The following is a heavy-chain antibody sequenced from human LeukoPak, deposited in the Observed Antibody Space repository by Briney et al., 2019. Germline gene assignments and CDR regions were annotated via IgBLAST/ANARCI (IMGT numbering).Heavy chain of an antibody. V-gene: IGHV5-51*01. CDR3: ARPSNYYGSGSYSNPLHY. J-gene: IGHJ4*02. D-gene: IGHD3-10*01. Sequence: GESLQISCKGSGYSFPDYWIGWVRQMPGKGLEWMAMIYPGDSSTRYSPSFQGQVSISADKSINTAHLQWSSLKASDTAMYYCARPSNYYGSGSYSNPLHYWGQGTLVTVSS. CDR1: GYSFPDYW. CDR2: IYPGDSST.